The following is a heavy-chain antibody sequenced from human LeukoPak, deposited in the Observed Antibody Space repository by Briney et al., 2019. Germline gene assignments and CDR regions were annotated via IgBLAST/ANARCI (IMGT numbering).Heavy chain of an antibody. CDR1: ACSISSFY. J-gene: IGHJ4*02. D-gene: IGHD2-15*01. V-gene: IGHV4-59*01. CDR2: IYYSGST. CDR3: ARDRSGFDY. Sequence: PSETLSFTCTGSACSISSFYWIWIRQPPGKGLEWSVYIYYSGSTNYNPSLKRLATISVDTSKNQFSLKLSSVTAADTAVYYCARDRSGFDYWGQGTLVTVSS.